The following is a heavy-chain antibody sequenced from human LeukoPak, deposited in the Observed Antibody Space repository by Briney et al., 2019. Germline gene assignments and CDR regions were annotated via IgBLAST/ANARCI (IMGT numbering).Heavy chain of an antibody. V-gene: IGHV3-23*01. CDR2: ISGSGGST. D-gene: IGHD3-3*01. CDR1: GFTFSSYA. J-gene: IGHJ4*02. CDR3: ARANDFWSGYYTSAFDY. Sequence: HSGASLRLSCAASGFTFSSYAMSWVRQAPGKGLEWVSAISGSGGSTYYADSVKGRFTISRDNSKNTLYLQMSSLRAEDTAVYYCARANDFWSGYYTSAFDYWGQGTLVTVSS.